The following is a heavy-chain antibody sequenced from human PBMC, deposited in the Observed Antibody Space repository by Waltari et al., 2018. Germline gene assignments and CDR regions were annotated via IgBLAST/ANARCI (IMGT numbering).Heavy chain of an antibody. CDR3: AADHNPDYGSGSNTRPLSGYV. V-gene: IGHV1-58*01. Sequence: QMQLVQSGPEVKKPGTSVKVSCKASGFTFTSSAVQWVRQARGQRLAWIGWIVWGSGNTKYAQKVQERGTITRDMSTSTAYMELSSLRSEDTTVYYCAADHNPDYGSGSNTRPLSGYVWGQGTTVTVSS. CDR1: GFTFTSSA. D-gene: IGHD3-10*01. CDR2: IVWGSGNT. J-gene: IGHJ6*02.